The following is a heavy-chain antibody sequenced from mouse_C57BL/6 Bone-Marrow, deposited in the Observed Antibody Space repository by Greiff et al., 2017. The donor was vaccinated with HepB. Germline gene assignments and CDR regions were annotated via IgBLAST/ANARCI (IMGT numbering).Heavy chain of an antibody. V-gene: IGHV1-76*01. J-gene: IGHJ3*01. Sequence: QVQLQQSGAELVRPGASVKLSCKASGYTFTDYYINWVKQRPGQGLEWIARIYPGSGNTYYNEKFKGKATLTAEKSSSTAYMQLSSLTSEDSAVYFCARLPGRGFAYWGQGTLVTVSA. CDR1: GYTFTDYY. D-gene: IGHD3-3*01. CDR3: ARLPGRGFAY. CDR2: IYPGSGNT.